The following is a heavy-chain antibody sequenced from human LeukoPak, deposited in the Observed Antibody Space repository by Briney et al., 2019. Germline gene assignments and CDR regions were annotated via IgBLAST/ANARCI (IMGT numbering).Heavy chain of an antibody. Sequence: ASVKVSCKASGYTFTSYAMNWVRQAPGQGLEWMGWINTDTGNPTYAQGFTGRFVFSLDTSVSTAYLQISSLKAEDTAVYYCARGSDSDYYYGMDVWGQETTVTVSS. CDR2: INTDTGNP. CDR1: GYTFTSYA. CDR3: ARGSDSDYYYGMDV. V-gene: IGHV7-4-1*02. J-gene: IGHJ6*02. D-gene: IGHD2-21*02.